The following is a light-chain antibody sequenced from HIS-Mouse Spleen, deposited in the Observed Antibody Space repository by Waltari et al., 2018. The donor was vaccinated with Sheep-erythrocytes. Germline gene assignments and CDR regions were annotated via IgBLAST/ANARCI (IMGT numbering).Light chain of an antibody. Sequence: SYELTQPPSVSVSPGQTASITCSGDKLGDKYACCYQQKPGQSPVLVIYQDSKRTSGIPERVTGSNTGNTATLTISGTQAMDEADYYCQAWDSSTVVFGGGTKLTVL. V-gene: IGLV3-1*01. J-gene: IGLJ2*01. CDR2: QDS. CDR3: QAWDSSTVV. CDR1: KLGDKY.